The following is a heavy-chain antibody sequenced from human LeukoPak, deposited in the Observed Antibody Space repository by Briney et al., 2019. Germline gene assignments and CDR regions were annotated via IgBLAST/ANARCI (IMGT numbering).Heavy chain of an antibody. J-gene: IGHJ3*02. D-gene: IGHD6-19*01. CDR3: ASDQSNSRYHGAFDI. CDR2: ISSSSSYI. CDR1: GFTFNTYT. V-gene: IGHV3-21*01. Sequence: GGSLRLSCAASGFTFNTYTVNWVRQAPGKGLEWVSSISSSSSYIYYADSVKGRFTISRENAKNSLYLQMNSLRAEDTAVYYCASDQSNSRYHGAFDIWGQGTMVTVSS.